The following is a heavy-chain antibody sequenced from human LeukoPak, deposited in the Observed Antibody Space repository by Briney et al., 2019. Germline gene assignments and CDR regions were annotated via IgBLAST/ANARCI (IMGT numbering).Heavy chain of an antibody. V-gene: IGHV4-34*01. Sequence: PSETLSLTCAVYGGSFSGYYWSWIRQPPGKGLEWIGEINHSGSTNYNPSLKSRVTISVDTSKNQFSLKLSSVTAADTAVYYCARGLTAYSSSFYFDYWGQGTLVTVSS. CDR2: INHSGST. D-gene: IGHD6-6*01. CDR3: ARGLTAYSSSFYFDY. J-gene: IGHJ4*02. CDR1: GGSFSGYY.